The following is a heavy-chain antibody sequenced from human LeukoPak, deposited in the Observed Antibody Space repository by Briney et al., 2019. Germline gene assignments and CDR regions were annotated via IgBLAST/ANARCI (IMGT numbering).Heavy chain of an antibody. CDR1: GFTFSSYG. V-gene: IGHV3-30*02. CDR3: AKVPYYDILTGYYDY. D-gene: IGHD3-9*01. CDR2: IRYDGSNK. J-gene: IGHJ4*02. Sequence: PGGSLRLSCAASGFTFSSYGMHWVRQAPGKGLDWVAFIRYDGSNKYYADSVKGRFTISRDNSKNTLYLQMNSLRAEDTAVYYCAKVPYYDILTGYYDYWGQGTLVTV.